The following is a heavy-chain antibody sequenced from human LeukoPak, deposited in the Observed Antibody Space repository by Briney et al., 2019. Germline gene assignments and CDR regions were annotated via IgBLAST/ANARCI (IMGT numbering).Heavy chain of an antibody. Sequence: SETLSLTCTVSGGSISSYYWSWIRQPPGKGLEWIGYIYYSGSTNYNPSLKSRVTISVDTSKNQFSLKLSSVTAADTAVYYCAIQGYSSSWYFDYWGQGTLVTVSS. CDR3: AIQGYSSSWYFDY. V-gene: IGHV4-59*08. J-gene: IGHJ4*02. CDR1: GGSISSYY. CDR2: IYYSGST. D-gene: IGHD6-13*01.